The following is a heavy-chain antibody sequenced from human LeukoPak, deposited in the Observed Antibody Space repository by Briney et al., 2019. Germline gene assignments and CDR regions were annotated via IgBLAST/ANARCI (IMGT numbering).Heavy chain of an antibody. CDR3: ARHTTAAAGTSYYYYYGMDV. D-gene: IGHD6-13*01. Sequence: GESLKISCKGSGYSFTSYWIGWVRQMPGKGLEWMGIIYPGDSDTRYSPSLQGQVTISADKSISTAYLQWSSLKASDTAMYYCARHTTAAAGTSYYYYYGMDVWGQGTTVTVSS. CDR1: GYSFTSYW. J-gene: IGHJ6*02. V-gene: IGHV5-51*01. CDR2: IYPGDSDT.